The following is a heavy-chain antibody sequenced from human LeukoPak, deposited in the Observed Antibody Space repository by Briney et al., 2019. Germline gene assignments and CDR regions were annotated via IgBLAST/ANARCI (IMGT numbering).Heavy chain of an antibody. CDR1: GFTFRSFG. CDR3: AKDKRNTWSFDC. J-gene: IGHJ4*02. D-gene: IGHD2/OR15-2a*01. V-gene: IGHV3-30*02. CDR2: ISFDGGYK. Sequence: PGGSLRLSCAASGFTFRSFGMHWVRQAPGKGLEWVAYISFDGGYKYYADSVKGRFTISRDNSKNTLCLQMNSLSAEDTAMYYCAKDKRNTWSFDCWGQGTLVTVP.